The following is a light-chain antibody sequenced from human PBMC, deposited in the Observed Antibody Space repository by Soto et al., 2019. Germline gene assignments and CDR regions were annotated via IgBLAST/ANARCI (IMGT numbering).Light chain of an antibody. J-gene: IGKJ2*01. CDR1: QSVSSN. CDR3: QRYYNWPFT. V-gene: IGKV3-15*01. Sequence: EIVMTQSPATLSVSPGERATLSCRASQSVSSNLAWYQQKPGQPPSLLIYGASARATGIPARFSGSGSGTEFTLTISNLQSEDFAVYYCQRYYNWPFTFGQGTRVDIK. CDR2: GAS.